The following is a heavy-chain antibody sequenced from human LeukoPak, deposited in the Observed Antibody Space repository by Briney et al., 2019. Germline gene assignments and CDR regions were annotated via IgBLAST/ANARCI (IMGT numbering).Heavy chain of an antibody. CDR2: INQDGSVR. J-gene: IGHJ1*01. CDR1: GFNFGTFW. V-gene: IGHV3-7*01. D-gene: IGHD3-22*01. CDR3: ARDQNFYDTTGEGYFQH. Sequence: GGSLRLSCAASGFNFGTFWMSWVRQAPGRGLEWVAKINQDGSVRDYVDSVKGRFTISRDNANNFLHLQMNSLRADDAAVYYCARDQNFYDTTGEGYFQHWCQGTLVTVSS.